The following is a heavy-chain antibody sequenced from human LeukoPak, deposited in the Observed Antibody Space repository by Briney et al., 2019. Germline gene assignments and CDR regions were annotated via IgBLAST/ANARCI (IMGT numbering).Heavy chain of an antibody. V-gene: IGHV3-30*02. J-gene: IGHJ4*02. D-gene: IGHD2-2*01. CDR1: GFTFVSSA. CDR2: IQFDGSFK. Sequence: GGSLRLSCAASGFTFVSSAMHWVRQAPGKGLECVAFIQFDGSFKHYSDSVKGRFTISRDNSKNTLYLEMNSLRPEDTGVYYCATHCSGTACRRDYWGQGTLVTVSS. CDR3: ATHCSGTACRRDY.